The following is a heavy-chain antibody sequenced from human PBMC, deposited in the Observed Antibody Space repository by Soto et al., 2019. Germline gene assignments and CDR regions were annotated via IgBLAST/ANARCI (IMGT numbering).Heavy chain of an antibody. CDR1: GYTFSSYG. CDR2: VSTQYGTK. D-gene: IGHD2-2*02. Sequence: ASVKVSCKASGYTFSSYGISWVRQAPGQGLEWMGWVSTQYGTKYYALRFQDRVTITADTCTRTAYMELGSLRSGDTAVYYCARHVSVDCRASNCYKYYGMDVGSQGTRVPVSS. J-gene: IGHJ6*02. CDR3: ARHVSVDCRASNCYKYYGMDV. V-gene: IGHV1-18*01.